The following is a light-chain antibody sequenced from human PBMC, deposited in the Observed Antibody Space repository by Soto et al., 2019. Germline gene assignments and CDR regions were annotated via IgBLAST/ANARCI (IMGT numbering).Light chain of an antibody. CDR3: QHYNNWPPWT. CDR2: GAS. CDR1: QSVSSN. J-gene: IGKJ1*01. Sequence: EIVMTQSPATLSVSPGERATLSCRASQSVSSNLAWYQQKPGQAPRLLIYGASTRATGVPARFSGGGSGTEFTRTISSLQSEDFAVYYCQHYNNWPPWTFGHGTKVEIK. V-gene: IGKV3-15*01.